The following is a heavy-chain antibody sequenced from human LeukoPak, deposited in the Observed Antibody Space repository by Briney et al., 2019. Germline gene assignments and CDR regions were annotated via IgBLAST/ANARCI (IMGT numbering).Heavy chain of an antibody. Sequence: GGSLRLSCAASGFTFSSYSMNWVRQAPGKGLEWVSSISSSSSYIYYADSVKGRFTISRDNAKNSLYLQMNSLRAEDTAVYYCAKEDNSGGSCFYDYWGQGTLVTVSS. CDR2: ISSSSSYI. V-gene: IGHV3-21*04. CDR1: GFTFSSYS. D-gene: IGHD2-15*01. CDR3: AKEDNSGGSCFYDY. J-gene: IGHJ4*02.